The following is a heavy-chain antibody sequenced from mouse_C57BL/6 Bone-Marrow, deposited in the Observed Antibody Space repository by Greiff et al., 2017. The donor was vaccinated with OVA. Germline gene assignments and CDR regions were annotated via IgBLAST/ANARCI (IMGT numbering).Heavy chain of an antibody. D-gene: IGHD2-2*01. CDR2: ISYDGSN. V-gene: IGHV3-6*01. CDR1: GYSITSGYY. CDR3: AREGTMVTSFDY. Sequence: EVQLVESGPGLVKPSQSLSLTCSVTGYSITSGYYWNWIRQFPGNKLEWMGYISYDGSNNYNPSLKNRISITRDTSKNQFFLKLNSVTTEDTATYYCAREGTMVTSFDYWGQGTTLTVSS. J-gene: IGHJ2*01.